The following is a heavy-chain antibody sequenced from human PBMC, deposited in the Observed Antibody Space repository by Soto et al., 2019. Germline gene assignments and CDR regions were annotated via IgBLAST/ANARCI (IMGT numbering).Heavy chain of an antibody. CDR2: IYYSGST. CDR3: ARRRGSSWTWFDP. Sequence: SETLSLTCTVSGGSISSGGYYWSWIRQHPGKGLEWIGYIYYSGSTYYNPSLKRRVTISVDTSKNQFSLKLSSVTAAATAVYYCARRRGSSWTWFDPWAREPWSPSPQ. V-gene: IGHV4-31*03. D-gene: IGHD6-13*01. J-gene: IGHJ5*02. CDR1: GGSISSGGYY.